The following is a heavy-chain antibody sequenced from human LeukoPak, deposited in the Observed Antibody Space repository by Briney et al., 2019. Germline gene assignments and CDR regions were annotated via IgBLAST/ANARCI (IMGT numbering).Heavy chain of an antibody. V-gene: IGHV3-23*01. CDR2: ISGSGGST. J-gene: IGHJ3*02. CDR1: GFTFGDYA. CDR3: AKVLGPYCSSTSCYHDRAFDI. D-gene: IGHD2-2*01. Sequence: PGGSLRLSCTASGFTFGDYAMSWVRQAPGKGLEWVSAISGSGGSTYYADSVKGRFTISRDNSKNTLFLQMNSLRAEDTAVYYCAKVLGPYCSSTSCYHDRAFDIWGQGTMVTVSS.